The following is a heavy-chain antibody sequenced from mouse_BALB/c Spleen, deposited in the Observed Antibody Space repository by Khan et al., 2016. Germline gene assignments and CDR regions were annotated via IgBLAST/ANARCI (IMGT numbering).Heavy chain of an antibody. CDR3: ARKSTRAAY. CDR1: GYTFTSYT. Sequence: QVQLQQPGAELVKPGASVKMSCKASGYTFTSYTMHWVKQRPGQGLEWIGYINPSSGYTKYNQKFKDKATLTADKSSSTAYMQLSSLTSEDSAVXYCARKSTRAAYWGQGTTLTVSS. J-gene: IGHJ2*01. CDR2: INPSSGYT. D-gene: IGHD3-1*01. V-gene: IGHV1-4*01.